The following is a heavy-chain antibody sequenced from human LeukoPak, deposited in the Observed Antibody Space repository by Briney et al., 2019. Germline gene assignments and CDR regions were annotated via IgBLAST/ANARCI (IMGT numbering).Heavy chain of an antibody. Sequence: PGGSLRLSCAASGFSFSAYAMYGVRQAPGKGPEWVALIRYDGINKYYGDSVKGRFTISRDNSKNMLYLQMNSLRAEDTAVYYCVKTGSGWYGDYWGQGARVTVSS. CDR3: VKTGSGWYGDY. J-gene: IGHJ4*02. CDR2: IRYDGINK. CDR1: GFSFSAYA. D-gene: IGHD6-13*01. V-gene: IGHV3-30*02.